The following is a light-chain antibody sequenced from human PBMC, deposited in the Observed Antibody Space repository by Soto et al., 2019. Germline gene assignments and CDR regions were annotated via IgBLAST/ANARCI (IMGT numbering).Light chain of an antibody. CDR3: QQLNSHPFS. CDR1: QGINSH. Sequence: DIQLTQSPSFLSASVGDRVTITCRASQGINSHLAWYQQMPGKVPNLLIYDASTLQSRVPSRFSGSGSGTEFTLTLSSLQPEDFAAYYCQQLNSHPFSFGGGTKVEIK. CDR2: DAS. J-gene: IGKJ4*01. V-gene: IGKV1-9*01.